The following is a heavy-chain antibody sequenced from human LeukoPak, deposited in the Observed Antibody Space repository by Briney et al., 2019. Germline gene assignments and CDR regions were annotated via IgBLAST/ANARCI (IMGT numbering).Heavy chain of an antibody. Sequence: QPGGSLRLSCAASGFTVSSNYMSWVRQAPGKGLEWVSVLYTGGRTYYADSVKGRFTISRDNAKNSLYLQMNSLRAEDTAVYYCAELGITMIGGVWGKGTTVTISS. CDR3: AELGITMIGGV. CDR2: LYTGGRT. V-gene: IGHV3-53*01. J-gene: IGHJ6*04. D-gene: IGHD3-10*02. CDR1: GFTVSSNY.